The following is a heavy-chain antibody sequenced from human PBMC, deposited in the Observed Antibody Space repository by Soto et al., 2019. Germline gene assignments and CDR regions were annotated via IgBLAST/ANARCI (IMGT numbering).Heavy chain of an antibody. J-gene: IGHJ4*02. CDR1: GYTFTSYG. CDR2: ISAYNGNT. CDR3: ARDVGQQQLPTLFDY. V-gene: IGHV1-18*01. Sequence: ASVKVSCKASGYTFTSYGISWVRQAPGQGLEWMGWISAYNGNTNYAQKLQGRVTMTTDTSTSTAYMELRSLRSDDTAVYYCARDVGQQQLPTLFDYWGQGTLVTVSS. D-gene: IGHD6-13*01.